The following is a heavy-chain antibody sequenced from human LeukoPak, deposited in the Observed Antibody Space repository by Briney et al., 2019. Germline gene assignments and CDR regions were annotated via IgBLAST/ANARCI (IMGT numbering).Heavy chain of an antibody. D-gene: IGHD3-22*01. J-gene: IGHJ6*03. CDR2: IYYIGST. CDR1: GGSISSYY. CDR3: ARSLHSSGYWENHYYMDV. Sequence: SETLSLTCTVSGGSISSYYWNWIRQPPGKGLEWIGYIYYIGSTNYNPSLKSRVTISVDKSKNQFSLKLSSATAADKAVYYCARSLHSSGYWENHYYMDVWGKGTTVTVSS. V-gene: IGHV4-59*01.